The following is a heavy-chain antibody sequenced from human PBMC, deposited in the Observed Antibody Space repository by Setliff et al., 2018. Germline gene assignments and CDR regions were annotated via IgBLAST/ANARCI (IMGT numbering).Heavy chain of an antibody. D-gene: IGHD1-26*01. J-gene: IGHJ1*01. CDR3: ASRNSDGGPEYFQH. CDR2: IYTSWST. Sequence: SETLSLTCTVSGASISSGTYYWAWIRQPPGKGLEWIGQIYTSWSTIYNPSLKSRVTILLDASKNQISLKLMSVTAADTAVYYCASRNSDGGPEYFQHWGQGAVVTVSS. V-gene: IGHV4-61*05. CDR1: GASISSGTYY.